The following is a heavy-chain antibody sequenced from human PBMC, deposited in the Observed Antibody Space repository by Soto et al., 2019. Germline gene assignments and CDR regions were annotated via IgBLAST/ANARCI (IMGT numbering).Heavy chain of an antibody. CDR2: ISAYNGNT. Sequence: ASVKVSCKASGYTFTSYGISWVRQAPGQGLEWMGWISAYNGNTNYARKLQGRVTMTTDTSTSTAYMELRSLRSDDTAVYYCARSLNEVLWFGEFSSYMDVWGKGTTVNVSS. D-gene: IGHD3-10*01. CDR3: ARSLNEVLWFGEFSSYMDV. V-gene: IGHV1-18*01. CDR1: GYTFTSYG. J-gene: IGHJ6*03.